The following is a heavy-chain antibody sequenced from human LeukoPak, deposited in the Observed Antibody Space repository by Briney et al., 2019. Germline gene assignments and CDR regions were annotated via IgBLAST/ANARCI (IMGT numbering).Heavy chain of an antibody. CDR3: ARAPAAAGYGMDV. CDR2: IYSGGST. D-gene: IGHD6-13*01. Sequence: PGGSLRLSCAASGFTVSSNYMSWVRQAPGKGLEWVSLIYSGGSTYYADSVKGRFTISRDNSKNTLYLQMNSLRAEDTAVYYCARAPAAAGYGMDVWGQGTTVTVSS. V-gene: IGHV3-66*01. J-gene: IGHJ6*02. CDR1: GFTVSSNY.